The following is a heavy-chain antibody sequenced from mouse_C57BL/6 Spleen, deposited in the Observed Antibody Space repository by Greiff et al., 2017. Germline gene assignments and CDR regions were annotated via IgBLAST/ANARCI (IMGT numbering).Heavy chain of an antibody. J-gene: IGHJ2*01. D-gene: IGHD1-1*01. CDR3: AREHGSSYVFDY. Sequence: EVMLVESGAGLVKPGGSLKLSCAASGFTFSSYAMSWVRQTPEKRLEWVATISDGGSYTYYPDNVKGRFTISRDNAKNTLYLQMSHLKSEDTAMYCCAREHGSSYVFDYWGQGTTLTVSS. V-gene: IGHV5-4*01. CDR1: GFTFSSYA. CDR2: ISDGGSYT.